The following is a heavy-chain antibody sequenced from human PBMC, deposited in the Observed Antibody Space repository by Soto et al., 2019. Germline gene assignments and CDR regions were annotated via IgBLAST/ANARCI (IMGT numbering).Heavy chain of an antibody. Sequence: SGPTLVNPTQTLTLTCTFSGFSLSTSGMCVSWIRQPPGKALEWLARIDWDDDKYYSTSLKTRLTISKDTSKNQVVLTMTNMDPVDTATYYCARVRITMVRGVIKPSYYYYMDVWGKGTTVTVSS. CDR3: ARVRITMVRGVIKPSYYYYMDV. V-gene: IGHV2-70*11. D-gene: IGHD3-10*01. CDR1: GFSLSTSGMC. J-gene: IGHJ6*03. CDR2: IDWDDDK.